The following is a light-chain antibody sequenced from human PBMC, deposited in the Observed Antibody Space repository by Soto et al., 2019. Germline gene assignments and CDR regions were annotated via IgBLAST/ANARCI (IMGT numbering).Light chain of an antibody. CDR2: GAS. V-gene: IGKV3-20*01. CDR3: QQYDSSPVT. J-gene: IGKJ1*01. Sequence: DIVSTQSPGTLSLSTAERATHSCRASRSVRSSQLAWYQHEPVHVPRPLSCGASSRATGITDRFSGSGTGVDFALTISRLEPEDFAVYYCQQYDSSPVTCGQGTELDIK. CDR1: RSVRSSQ.